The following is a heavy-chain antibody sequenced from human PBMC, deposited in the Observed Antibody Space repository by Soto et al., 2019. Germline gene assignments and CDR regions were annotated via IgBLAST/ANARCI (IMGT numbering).Heavy chain of an antibody. CDR1: GYSFFSHW. V-gene: IGHV5-51*01. D-gene: IGHD3-22*01. J-gene: IGHJ4*02. Sequence: PGESLKISCKGSGYSFFSHWIGWVRLMPGKGLEWVGIIYPADSETRYSPSFQGQVTISVDKSINTAYLQWSSLKASDTAMYYCARRPWLSGYYDYWGQGTLVTVSS. CDR3: ARRPWLSGYYDY. CDR2: IYPADSET.